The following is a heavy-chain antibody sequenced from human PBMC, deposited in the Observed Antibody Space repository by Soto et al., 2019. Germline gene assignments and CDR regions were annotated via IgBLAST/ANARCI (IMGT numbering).Heavy chain of an antibody. CDR2: ISGSGGST. CDR1: GFTFSSYA. J-gene: IGHJ4*02. Sequence: EVQLLESGGGLVQPGGSLRLSCAASGFTFSSYAMSWVRQAPGKGLEWVSAISGSGGSTYYADSVKGRFTISRDNPKNTLYLQMNSLRAEDTAVYYCAKSPFYYGSGSYYNPFDYWGQGTLVTVSS. CDR3: AKSPFYYGSGSYYNPFDY. V-gene: IGHV3-23*01. D-gene: IGHD3-10*01.